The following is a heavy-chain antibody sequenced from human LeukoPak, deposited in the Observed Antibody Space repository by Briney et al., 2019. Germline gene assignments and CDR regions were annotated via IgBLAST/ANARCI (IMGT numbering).Heavy chain of an antibody. D-gene: IGHD3-10*01. Sequence: PGGSLRLSCAASGFTFNSHAMAWVRQAPGKGLEWVSAISGSGGRTYDADSVKGRFTISRDNSKNTLYLQMNSLRAEDTAVYYCAKKPYYYGSGSPDYWGQGTLVTVSS. CDR1: GFTFNSHA. CDR2: ISGSGGRT. V-gene: IGHV3-23*01. J-gene: IGHJ4*02. CDR3: AKKPYYYGSGSPDY.